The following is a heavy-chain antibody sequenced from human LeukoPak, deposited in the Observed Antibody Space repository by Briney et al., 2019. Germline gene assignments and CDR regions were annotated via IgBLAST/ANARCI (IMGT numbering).Heavy chain of an antibody. D-gene: IGHD1-26*01. CDR1: GYTLTELS. CDR2: FDPEDGET. J-gene: IGHJ3*02. V-gene: IGHV1-24*01. CDR3: ATFLHSGSFHAFDI. Sequence: ASVKVSCKASGYTLTELSMLWVRQAPGKGLEWMGGFDPEDGETIYAQKFQGRVTMTEDTSTDAAYMELSSLRSEDTAVYYCATFLHSGSFHAFDIWGQGTTVTVSS.